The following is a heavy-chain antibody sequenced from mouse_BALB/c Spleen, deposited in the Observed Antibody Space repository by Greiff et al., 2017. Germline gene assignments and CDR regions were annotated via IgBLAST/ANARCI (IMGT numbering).Heavy chain of an antibody. J-gene: IGHJ1*01. CDR2: IHYSGST. CDR1: GYSITSGYS. Sequence: EVKLVESGPDLVKPSQSLSLTCTVTGYSITSGYSWHWIRQFPGNKLEWMGYIHYSGSTNYNPSLKSLNSITRDTSKTQYSLQLNSVTTEDTATYYCARERCVYDGYRHWYFDVWGAGTTVTVSS. CDR3: ARERCVYDGYRHWYFDV. V-gene: IGHV3-1*02. D-gene: IGHD2-3*01.